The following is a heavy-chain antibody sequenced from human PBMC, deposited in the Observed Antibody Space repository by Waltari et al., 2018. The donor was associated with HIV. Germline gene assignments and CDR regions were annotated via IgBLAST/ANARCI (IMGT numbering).Heavy chain of an antibody. CDR1: GFTFSTYT. CDR2: ITSDGDTT. V-gene: IGHV3-64*01. Sequence: EVQLVESGGGLVQPGGSLSRSCAASGFTFSTYTMHWVRQAPGKGLEYLSAITSDGDTTYYVNSVKGRFTISRDNSKNTLYLQMGSLRAEDMAVFYCVRDSSGYYGHFDYWGQGTLVTVSS. D-gene: IGHD6-19*01. J-gene: IGHJ4*02. CDR3: VRDSSGYYGHFDY.